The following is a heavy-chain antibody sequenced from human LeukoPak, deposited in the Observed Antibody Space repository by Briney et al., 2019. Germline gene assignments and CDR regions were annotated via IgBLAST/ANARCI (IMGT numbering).Heavy chain of an antibody. D-gene: IGHD3-9*01. CDR1: GGTFSSYA. CDR2: IIPIFGTA. Sequence: EASVKVSCKASGGTFSSYAISWVRQAPGQGLEWMGGIIPIFGTANYAQKFQGRVTITADKSTSTAYMELSSLRSEDTAVYHCARAGEYFDWLLSPNWFDPWGQGTLVTVSS. J-gene: IGHJ5*02. V-gene: IGHV1-69*06. CDR3: ARAGEYFDWLLSPNWFDP.